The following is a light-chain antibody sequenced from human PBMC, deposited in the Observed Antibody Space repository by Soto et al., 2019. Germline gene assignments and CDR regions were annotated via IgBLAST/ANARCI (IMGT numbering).Light chain of an antibody. V-gene: IGLV2-14*03. CDR3: SSYSTSFFYV. Sequence: QSALTQPASVSGSPGQSITTSCTGTSSDIGFYNYVSWYQQYPGKAPNLLIYGVTNRPSGVSYRFSGSKSGSTASLTISGLRDEDEADYYCSSYSTSFFYVFGTGTKVTVL. CDR1: SSDIGFYNY. CDR2: GVT. J-gene: IGLJ1*01.